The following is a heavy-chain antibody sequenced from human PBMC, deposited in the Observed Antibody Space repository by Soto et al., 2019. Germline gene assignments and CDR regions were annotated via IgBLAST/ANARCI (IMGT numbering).Heavy chain of an antibody. CDR1: GGSISSGGYY. Sequence: PSETLSLTCTVSGGSISSGGYYWSWIRQHPGKRLEWIGYIYYSGSTNYNTSLKSRVTISVDTSKNQFSLKLSSVTTADTAVYYCARSVVPAASNWFDPWGQGTLVTVSS. CDR3: ARSVVPAASNWFDP. V-gene: IGHV4-61*08. J-gene: IGHJ5*02. D-gene: IGHD2-2*01. CDR2: IYYSGST.